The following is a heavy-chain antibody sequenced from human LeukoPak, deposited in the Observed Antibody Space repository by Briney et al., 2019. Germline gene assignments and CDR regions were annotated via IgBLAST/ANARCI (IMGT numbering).Heavy chain of an antibody. CDR3: ATSHGSGSPVDY. CDR1: GYTLTELS. V-gene: IGHV1-24*01. D-gene: IGHD1-26*01. CDR2: FDPEDGET. Sequence: GASVKVSCKVSGYTLTELSMHWVRQAPGKGLEWMGGFDPEDGETIYAQKFQGGVTMTEDTSTDTAYMELSNLRSEDTAVYYCATSHGSGSPVDYWGQGTLVTVSS. J-gene: IGHJ4*02.